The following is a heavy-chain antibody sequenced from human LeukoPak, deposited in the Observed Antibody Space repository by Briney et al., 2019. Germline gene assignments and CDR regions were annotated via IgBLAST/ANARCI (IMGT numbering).Heavy chain of an antibody. CDR2: INHSGST. Sequence: PSGTLSLTCAVYGGSFSGYYWSWIRQPPGKGPEWIGEINHSGSTNYNPSLKSRVTISVDTSKNQFSLKLSSVTAADTAVYYCARGSRWGRFFDYWGQGTLVTVSS. V-gene: IGHV4-34*01. CDR1: GGSFSGYY. J-gene: IGHJ4*02. D-gene: IGHD3-16*01. CDR3: ARGSRWGRFFDY.